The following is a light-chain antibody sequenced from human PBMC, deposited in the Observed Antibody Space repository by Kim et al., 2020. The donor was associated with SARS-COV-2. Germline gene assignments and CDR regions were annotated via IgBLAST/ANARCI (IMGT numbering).Light chain of an antibody. CDR3: HQYSSYRT. CDR2: KAS. Sequence: DIQMTQSPSTLSASVGDRVTITCRASQTISSSLAWYQQKPGKAPKVLIYKASSLESGVPSRFSGSGSGTEFTLTISSLQPDDFATYYCHQYSSYRTFGQGTKVEIK. J-gene: IGKJ1*01. CDR1: QTISSS. V-gene: IGKV1-5*03.